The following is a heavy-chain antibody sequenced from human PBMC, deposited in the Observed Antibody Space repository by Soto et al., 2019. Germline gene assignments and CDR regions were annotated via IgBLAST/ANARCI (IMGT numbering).Heavy chain of an antibody. CDR2: IKSKTDGGTT. J-gene: IGHJ4*02. V-gene: IGHV3-15*01. CDR3: TTDDESCSGGSCYFDY. Sequence: GGSLRLSCAASGFTFSNAWMSWVRQAPGKGLEWVGRIKSKTDGGTTDYAAPVKGRFTISRDDSKNTLYLQMNSLKTEDTAVYYCTTDDESCSGGSCYFDYWGQGTLVTVSS. CDR1: GFTFSNAW. D-gene: IGHD2-15*01.